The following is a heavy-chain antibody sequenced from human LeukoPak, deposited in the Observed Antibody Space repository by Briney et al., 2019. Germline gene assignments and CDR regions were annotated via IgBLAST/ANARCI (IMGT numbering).Heavy chain of an antibody. J-gene: IGHJ4*02. CDR3: ARGAGDTAMLEDY. CDR2: IYYSGST. D-gene: IGHD5-18*01. CDR1: GGSISSGDYY. V-gene: IGHV4-30-4*08. Sequence: SETLSLTCTVSGGSISSGDYYWSWIRQPPGKGLEWIGYIYYSGSTYYNPSLKSRVTISEDTPKNQFSLKLSSVTAADTAVYYCARGAGDTAMLEDYWGQGTLVTVSS.